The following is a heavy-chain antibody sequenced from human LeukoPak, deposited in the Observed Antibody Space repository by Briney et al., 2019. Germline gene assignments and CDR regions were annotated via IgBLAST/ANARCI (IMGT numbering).Heavy chain of an antibody. V-gene: IGHV4-30-4*01. D-gene: IGHD3-22*01. J-gene: IGHJ4*02. Sequence: SETLSLTCTVSGGSISSGDYYWSWIRQPPGKGLECIGHIYYSGSTYYNPSLKSRVTISVDTSKNQFSLKLSSVTAADTAVYYCARGRGVPYYYDSSGYYPADYWGQGTLVTISS. CDR1: GGSISSGDYY. CDR3: ARGRGVPYYYDSSGYYPADY. CDR2: IYYSGST.